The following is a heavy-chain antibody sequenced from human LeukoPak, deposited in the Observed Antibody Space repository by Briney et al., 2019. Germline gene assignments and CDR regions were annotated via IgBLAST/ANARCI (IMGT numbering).Heavy chain of an antibody. Sequence: PSETLSLTCTVSGGSISSSSCYWGWIRQPPGKGLEWIGEINHSGSTNYNPSLKSRVTISVDTSKNQFSLKLSSVTAADTAVYYCARWDCSSTSCYTDYYYYGLDVWGHGTTVTVSS. V-gene: IGHV4-39*01. CDR3: ARWDCSSTSCYTDYYYYGLDV. CDR1: GGSISSSSCY. J-gene: IGHJ6*02. CDR2: INHSGST. D-gene: IGHD2-2*02.